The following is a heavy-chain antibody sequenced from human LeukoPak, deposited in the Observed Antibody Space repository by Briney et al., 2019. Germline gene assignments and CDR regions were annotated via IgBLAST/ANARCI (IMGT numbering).Heavy chain of an antibody. CDR3: ARAYSGSYYYY. CDR1: GYTFTSYG. D-gene: IGHD1-26*01. V-gene: IGHV1-18*01. CDR2: ISAYNGNT. Sequence: GASVKVSCKASGYTFTSYGISWARQAPGQGLEWMGWISAYNGNTDYAQKFQGRVTMTTDTSTSTAYMEVRSLRSDDTAVYYCARAYSGSYYYYWGQGTLVTVSS. J-gene: IGHJ4*02.